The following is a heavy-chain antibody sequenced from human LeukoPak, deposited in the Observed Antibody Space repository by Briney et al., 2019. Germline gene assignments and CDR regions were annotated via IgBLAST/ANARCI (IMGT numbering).Heavy chain of an antibody. J-gene: IGHJ4*02. CDR1: GFSVSDNY. CDR3: ARDRPNRSYLDFDY. CDR2: IYNDGST. V-gene: IGHV3-66*01. D-gene: IGHD1-26*01. Sequence: GGSLRLSCAPSGFSVSDNYMSWVRQAPGKRPEWVSLIYNDGSTAYADSVRGRFTISKDNSRNILYLQMNSLRAEDTAVYYCARDRPNRSYLDFDYWGQGTLVTVSS.